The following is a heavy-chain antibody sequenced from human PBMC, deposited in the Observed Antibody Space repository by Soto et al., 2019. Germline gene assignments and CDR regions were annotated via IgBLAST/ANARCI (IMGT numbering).Heavy chain of an antibody. CDR2: IYHSGST. CDR3: ARGGDGYNSGAFDI. V-gene: IGHV4-30-2*01. J-gene: IGHJ3*02. Sequence: KPSESLSLTCADSGGSISSGGYYWSWMRQPPGKGLEWIGYIYHSGSTYYNPSLKSRVTISVDRSKNQFSLKLSSVTAADTAVYYCARGGDGYNSGAFDIWGQGTMVT. CDR1: GGSISSGGYY. D-gene: IGHD5-12*01.